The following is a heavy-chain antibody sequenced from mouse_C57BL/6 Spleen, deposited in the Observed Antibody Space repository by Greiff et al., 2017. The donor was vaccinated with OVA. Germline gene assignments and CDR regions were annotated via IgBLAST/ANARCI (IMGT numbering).Heavy chain of an antibody. Sequence: QVQLQQPGAELVKPGASVKLSCKASGYTFTSYWMHWVKQRPGQGLEWIGMIHPSSGSTNYNEKFKSKATLTVDKSSSTAYMQLSSLTAEDSAVYYCVYGTYFDYWGKGTTLTVAS. J-gene: IGHJ2*01. CDR2: IHPSSGST. CDR1: GYTFTSYW. V-gene: IGHV1-64*01. CDR3: VYGTYFDY. D-gene: IGHD2-1*01.